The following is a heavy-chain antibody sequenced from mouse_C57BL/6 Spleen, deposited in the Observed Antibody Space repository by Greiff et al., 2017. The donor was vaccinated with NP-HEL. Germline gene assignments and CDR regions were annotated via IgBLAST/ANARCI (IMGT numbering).Heavy chain of an antibody. CDR1: GFSLTSYA. D-gene: IGHD1-1*01. CDR3: ARNLYDFYYYGSSQDLYAMDY. Sequence: QVQLKESGPGLVAPSQSLSITCTVSGFSLTSYAISWVRQPPGKGLEWLGVIWTGGGTNYNSALKSRLSISKDNSKSQVFLKMNSLQTDDTARYYCARNLYDFYYYGSSQDLYAMDYWGQGTSVTVSS. CDR2: IWTGGGT. V-gene: IGHV2-9-1*01. J-gene: IGHJ4*01.